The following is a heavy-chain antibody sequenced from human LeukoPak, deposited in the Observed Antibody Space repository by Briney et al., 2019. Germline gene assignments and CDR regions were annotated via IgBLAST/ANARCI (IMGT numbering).Heavy chain of an antibody. CDR3: ASQIRIAVAGTSVY. CDR1: GFTFSSYS. CDR2: ISSSSSYI. D-gene: IGHD6-19*01. V-gene: IGHV3-21*01. J-gene: IGHJ4*02. Sequence: GGSLRLSCAASGFTFSSYSMNWVRQAPGKGLEWVSSISSSSSYIYYADSVKGRFTISRDNAKNSLYLQMNSLRAEDTAVYYCASQIRIAVAGTSVYWGQGPLVTVSS.